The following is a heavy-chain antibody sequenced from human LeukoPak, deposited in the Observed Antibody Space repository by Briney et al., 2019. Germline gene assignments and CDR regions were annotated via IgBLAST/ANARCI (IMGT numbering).Heavy chain of an antibody. V-gene: IGHV3-7*04. D-gene: IGHD2-2*01. CDR1: GFTFSTYG. Sequence: PGGSLRLSCAASGFTFSTYGMHWVRQAPGKGLEWVANIKQDGSEKYYVDSVKGRFTISRDNAKNSLYLQMNSLRAEDTAVYYCARGYCSSTSCAIEYGMDVWGQGTTVTVSS. CDR3: ARGYCSSTSCAIEYGMDV. J-gene: IGHJ6*02. CDR2: IKQDGSEK.